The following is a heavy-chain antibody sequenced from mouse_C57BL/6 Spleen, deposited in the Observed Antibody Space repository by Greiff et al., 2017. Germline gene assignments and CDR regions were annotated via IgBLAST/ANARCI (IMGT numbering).Heavy chain of an antibody. Sequence: EVKLVESGGGLVQPKGSLKLSCAASGFTFNTYAMHWVRQAPGKGLEWVARIRSKSSNYATYYADSVKDRFTISRDDSQSMLYLQMNNLKTEDTAMYYCVREDPASITTVVAEGFYAMDYWGQGTSVTVSS. V-gene: IGHV10-3*01. CDR1: GFTFNTYA. D-gene: IGHD1-1*01. J-gene: IGHJ4*01. CDR2: IRSKSSNYAT. CDR3: VREDPASITTVVAEGFYAMDY.